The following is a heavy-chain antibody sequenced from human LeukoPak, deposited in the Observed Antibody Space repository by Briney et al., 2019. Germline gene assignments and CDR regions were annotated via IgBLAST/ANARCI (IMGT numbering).Heavy chain of an antibody. D-gene: IGHD2-15*01. Sequence: GASLKVSCKASGYTFTSNYIHWVRQAPGQGLEWMGMIYPRDDSTSYAQKFQGRVTVTRDTSTSTVHMELSGLRSEDTAVYYCAREPAHCSGGSCYTYYYYGMDVWGQGTTVTVSS. CDR1: GYTFTSNY. J-gene: IGHJ6*02. CDR3: AREPAHCSGGSCYTYYYYGMDV. V-gene: IGHV1-46*01. CDR2: IYPRDDST.